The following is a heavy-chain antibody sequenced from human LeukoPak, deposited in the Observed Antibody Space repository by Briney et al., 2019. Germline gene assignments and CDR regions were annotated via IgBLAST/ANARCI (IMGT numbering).Heavy chain of an antibody. D-gene: IGHD3-9*01. CDR2: ISYDGSNK. Sequence: GGSLRLSCAASGFTFSSYAMHWVRQAPGKGLEWVAVISYDGSNKYYADSVKGRFTISRDNSKNTLYLQMNSLRAEDTAVYYCAREERYYGILTVGYYYGMDVWGKGTTVTVSS. V-gene: IGHV3-30*04. J-gene: IGHJ6*04. CDR3: AREERYYGILTVGYYYGMDV. CDR1: GFTFSSYA.